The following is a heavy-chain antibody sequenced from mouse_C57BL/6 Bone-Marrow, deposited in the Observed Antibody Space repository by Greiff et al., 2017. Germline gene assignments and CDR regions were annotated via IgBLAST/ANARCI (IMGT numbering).Heavy chain of an antibody. CDR3: ARGKIGGVRECD. CDR1: GYTFTSYW. J-gene: IGHJ2*01. V-gene: IGHV1-55*01. Sequence: VQLQQPGAELVKPGASVKMSCKASGYTFTSYWITWVKQRPGQGLAWIGDIYPGSGSTNYDEKFQSKDTLTVDTSSSTAYMQLSSLTSEDSAVYDGARGKIGGVRECDWGQGTTLTVAS. D-gene: IGHD1-1*02. CDR2: IYPGSGST.